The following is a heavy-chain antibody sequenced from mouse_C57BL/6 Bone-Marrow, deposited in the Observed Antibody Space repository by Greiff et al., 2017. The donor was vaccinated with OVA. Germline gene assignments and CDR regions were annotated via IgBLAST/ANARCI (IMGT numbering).Heavy chain of an antibody. Sequence: QVQLQQSGAELVKPGASVKMSCKASGYTFTSYWITWVKQRPGQGLEWIGDIYPGSGSTNYNEKFKSKATLTVDTSSSTAYMQLSSLTSEDSAVYYCARTRGTNWYFDVWGTGTTVTVSS. V-gene: IGHV1-55*01. J-gene: IGHJ1*03. D-gene: IGHD2-13*01. CDR3: ARTRGTNWYFDV. CDR2: IYPGSGST. CDR1: GYTFTSYW.